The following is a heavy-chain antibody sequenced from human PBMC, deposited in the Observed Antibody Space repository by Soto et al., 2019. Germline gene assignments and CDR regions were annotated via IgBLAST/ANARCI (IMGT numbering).Heavy chain of an antibody. CDR3: ARDRFPYGMDV. Sequence: EVQVAESGGGLVQPGGSLRLSCAASGFTVSSNYMSWVRQAPGKGLEWVSFIYSGGSTYYADSVKGRCTISRDKSKNTLYLQMNSLRADDTAMYYCARDRFPYGMDVWGQGTTVTVSS. J-gene: IGHJ6*02. CDR2: IYSGGST. CDR1: GFTVSSNY. V-gene: IGHV3-66*01.